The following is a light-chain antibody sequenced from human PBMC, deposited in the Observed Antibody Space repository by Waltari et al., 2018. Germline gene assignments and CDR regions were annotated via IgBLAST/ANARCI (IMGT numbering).Light chain of an antibody. CDR1: LLAKSY. CDR3: YSGDDNSRS. CDR2: KDS. J-gene: IGLJ2*01. Sequence: SYEPTHSPSVSEPFGQTATTTCCANLLAKSYAHRYQQRPGQAPVLVNYKDSEWPSGIPERFSGSSSGTTVTLTVSGAQAEDEADYCCYSGDDNSRSFGGGSRLTVL. V-gene: IGLV3-27*01.